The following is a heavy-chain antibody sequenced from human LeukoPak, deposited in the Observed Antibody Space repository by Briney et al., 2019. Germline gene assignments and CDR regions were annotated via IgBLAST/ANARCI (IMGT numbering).Heavy chain of an antibody. CDR3: ARDQVDEQPQGFDP. J-gene: IGHJ5*02. V-gene: IGHV4-59*01. CDR2: IYYSGST. Sequence: SETLSLTCTVSGGSISSYYWSWIRQPPGEGLEWIDYIYYSGSTNYNPSLKGRVTISVDTSKNQFSLKLSSVTAADTAVYYCARDQVDEQPQGFDPWGQGTLVTVSS. CDR1: GGSISSYY. D-gene: IGHD6-13*01.